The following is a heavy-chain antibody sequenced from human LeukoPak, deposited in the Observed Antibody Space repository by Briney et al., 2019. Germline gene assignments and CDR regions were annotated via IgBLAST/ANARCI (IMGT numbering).Heavy chain of an antibody. J-gene: IGHJ4*02. CDR3: AVRVVVAPWIFDY. Sequence: SETLSLTCAVYGGSFSGYYWSWIRQPPGKGLEWIGEINHSGSTNYNPSLKSRVTISVDTSKNQFSLKLSSVTAADTAVYYCAVRVVVAPWIFDYWGQGTLVTVSS. V-gene: IGHV4-34*01. CDR1: GGSFSGYY. D-gene: IGHD2-15*01. CDR2: INHSGST.